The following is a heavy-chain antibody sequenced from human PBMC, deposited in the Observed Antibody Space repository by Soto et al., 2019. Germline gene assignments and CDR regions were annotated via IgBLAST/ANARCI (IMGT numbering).Heavy chain of an antibody. CDR2: IYPGDSDT. V-gene: IGHV5-51*01. CDR1: GYSFTSYW. CDR3: AREYSSSSHSHGMDV. D-gene: IGHD6-6*01. J-gene: IGHJ6*02. Sequence: PGESLKISCKGSGYSFTSYWIGWARQMPGKGLEWMGIIYPGDSDTRYSPSFQGQVTISADKSISTAYLQWSSLKASDTAMYYCAREYSSSSHSHGMDVWGQGTTVTVSS.